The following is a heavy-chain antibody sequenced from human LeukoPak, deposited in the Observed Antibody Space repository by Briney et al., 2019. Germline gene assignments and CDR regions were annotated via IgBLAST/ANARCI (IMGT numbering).Heavy chain of an antibody. CDR2: IYYSGST. CDR3: ARDHTRQLGNFDY. D-gene: IGHD7-27*01. CDR1: GGSISSYY. J-gene: IGHJ4*02. V-gene: IGHV4-59*01. Sequence: SETLSLTCTVSGGSISSYYWSWIRQPPGKGLEWIGYIYYSGSTNYNPSLKSRVTISVDTSKNQFSLKLSSVTAADTAVYYCARDHTRQLGNFDYWGQGTLVTVSS.